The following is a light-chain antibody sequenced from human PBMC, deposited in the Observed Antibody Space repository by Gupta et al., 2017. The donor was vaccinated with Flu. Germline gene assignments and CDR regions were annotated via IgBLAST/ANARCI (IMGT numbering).Light chain of an antibody. CDR3: QQSANHRA. CDR2: EAV. V-gene: IGKV1-33*01. CDR1: QGISNS. Sequence: VGDTVAITCQASQGISNSLNWYQQKPGKAPTLLIYEAVNLEAGVPSRLRGSGSGTHFTFTISSLRPEDVATYYCQQSANHRAFGQGTKLEI. J-gene: IGKJ2*01.